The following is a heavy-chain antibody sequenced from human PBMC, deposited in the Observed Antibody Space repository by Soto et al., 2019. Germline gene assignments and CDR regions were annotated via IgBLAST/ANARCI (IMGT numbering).Heavy chain of an antibody. V-gene: IGHV4-31*03. CDR1: GGSITSGGYY. Sequence: QVQLQESGPGLVKPSQTLSLTCTVSGGSITSGGYYWSWTRQHPGKGLEWIGYIYYSGFTYYNPSLNSRVTISADTSTPQFSLKLSSVTAADTAVYYCARSVFPWGQGTLVTVSS. J-gene: IGHJ5*02. CDR2: IYYSGFT. CDR3: ARSVFP.